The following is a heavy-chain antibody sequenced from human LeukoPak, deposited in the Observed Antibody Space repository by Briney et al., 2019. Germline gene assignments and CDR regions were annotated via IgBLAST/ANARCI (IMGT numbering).Heavy chain of an antibody. V-gene: IGHV3-48*04. CDR2: ISSSGSTI. CDR1: GFTFNIYT. D-gene: IGHD2-2*01. CDR3: ARDIRDCSSTSCLPGWFDP. Sequence: GGSLRLSCAASGFTFNIYTMKWVRQAPGKGLEWVSSISSSGSTICYADSVKGRFTISRDNAKNSLYLQMNSLRAEDTAVYYCARDIRDCSSTSCLPGWFDPWGQGTLVTVSS. J-gene: IGHJ5*02.